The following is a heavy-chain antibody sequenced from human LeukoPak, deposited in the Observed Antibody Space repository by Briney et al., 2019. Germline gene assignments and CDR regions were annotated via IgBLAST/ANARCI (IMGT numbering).Heavy chain of an antibody. D-gene: IGHD4-17*01. CDR3: ARGGGAYYGDYDSDY. Sequence: ASVKVSCKASGYTFTGYYMHWVRQAPGQGLEWMGWINPNSGGTIYAQKFQGRVTMTRDTSISTAYMELSRLRSDDTAVYYCARGGGAYYGDYDSDYWGQGTLVTVSS. V-gene: IGHV1-2*02. J-gene: IGHJ4*02. CDR2: INPNSGGT. CDR1: GYTFTGYY.